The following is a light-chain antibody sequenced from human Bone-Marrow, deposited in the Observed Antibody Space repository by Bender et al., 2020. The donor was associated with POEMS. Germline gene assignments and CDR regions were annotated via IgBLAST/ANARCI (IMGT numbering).Light chain of an antibody. CDR1: SSNIGAHA. CDR2: SSH. CDR3: AVWDDSLNGWV. Sequence: QSVLTQSPSASGTPGQRVTISSSGGSSNIGAHAVNWYQHLPGTAPKLLIYSSHRRPSEVPDRFSGSRSGTSASLAISGLQSEDEADYYCAVWDDSLNGWVFGGGTKLTVL. J-gene: IGLJ3*02. V-gene: IGLV1-44*01.